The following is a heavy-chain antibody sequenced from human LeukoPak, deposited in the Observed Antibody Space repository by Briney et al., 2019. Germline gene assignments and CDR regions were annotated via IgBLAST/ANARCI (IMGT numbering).Heavy chain of an antibody. D-gene: IGHD3-9*01. V-gene: IGHV3-7*01. Sequence: GGSLRLSCAASGFTFSSYWMTWFRQAPGKGLEWVASIKEDGGEKYNVDSVKGRFTSSRDNAKNSLYLQMNSLTAEDTGVYYCARDYGYNNDWFGAPFDYWGQGTLVTVSS. J-gene: IGHJ4*02. CDR3: ARDYGYNNDWFGAPFDY. CDR1: GFTFSSYW. CDR2: IKEDGGEK.